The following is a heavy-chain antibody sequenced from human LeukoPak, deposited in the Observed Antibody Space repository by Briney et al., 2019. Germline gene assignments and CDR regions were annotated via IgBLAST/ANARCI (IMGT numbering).Heavy chain of an antibody. CDR2: INHSGST. Sequence: SETLSLTCAVYGGSFSGYYWSWIRQPPGKGLEWIGEINHSGSTNYNPSLKSRVTISVDTSKNQFSLKLSSVTAADTAVYYCARGREAGCSSTSCYHYMDVWGKGTTVTVSS. CDR3: ARGREAGCSSTSCYHYMDV. D-gene: IGHD2-2*01. V-gene: IGHV4-34*01. CDR1: GGSFSGYY. J-gene: IGHJ6*03.